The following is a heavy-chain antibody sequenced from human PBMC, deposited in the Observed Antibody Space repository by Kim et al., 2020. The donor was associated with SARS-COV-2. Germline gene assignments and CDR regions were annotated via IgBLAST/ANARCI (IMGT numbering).Heavy chain of an antibody. CDR3: ARDRQRAGTGVDY. J-gene: IGHJ4*02. V-gene: IGHV6-1*01. D-gene: IGHD6-19*01. Sequence: SQTLSLTCDISGDSVYSNSAAWNWIRQSPSRGLEWLGRTYYRSKWYTDYALSVKGRITINPDTSKNQFSLQLNSVTPEDTAVYYCARDRQRAGTGVDYWGQGTLVTVSS. CDR2: TYYRSKWYT. CDR1: GDSVYSNSAA.